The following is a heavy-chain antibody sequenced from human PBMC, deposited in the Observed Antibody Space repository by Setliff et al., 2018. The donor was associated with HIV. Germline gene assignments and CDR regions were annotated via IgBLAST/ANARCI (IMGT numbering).Heavy chain of an antibody. CDR3: AREVNFDY. CDR2: IYIYNSGST. Sequence: SETLSLTCSVSGGSFSGYYWSWIRQPPGKGLEWIGYIYIYNSGSTNYNPSLTSRVTISADTSRNQFSLKLTSVTAADTAIYYCAREVNFDYWGQGTQVTVS. V-gene: IGHV4-59*01. CDR1: GGSFSGYY. J-gene: IGHJ4*02.